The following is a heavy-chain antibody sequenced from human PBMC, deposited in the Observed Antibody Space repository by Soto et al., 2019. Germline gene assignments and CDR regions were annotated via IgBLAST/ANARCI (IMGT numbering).Heavy chain of an antibody. J-gene: IGHJ4*02. Sequence: SETLSLTCTVSGGSISSYYWSWIRQPPGKGLEWIGYIYYSGGTNYNPSLKSRVTISVDASKNQFSLKLSSVTAADTAVYYCARVYGDYLDYWGQGTLVTVSS. CDR2: IYYSGGT. V-gene: IGHV4-59*01. CDR3: ARVYGDYLDY. CDR1: GGSISSYY. D-gene: IGHD4-17*01.